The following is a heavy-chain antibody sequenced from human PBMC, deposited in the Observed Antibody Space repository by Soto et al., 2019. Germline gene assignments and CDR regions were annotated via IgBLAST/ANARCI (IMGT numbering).Heavy chain of an antibody. J-gene: IGHJ4*02. CDR2: MNSDGRTT. Sequence: EVQLVESGGGLVQPGGSLRLSCAASGFNFGNNWMHLVRQAPGKGLEWVSRMNSDGRTTNYADSVKGRFTVSRDNAKNTLYLQMNSLRADDTAVYYCATDEVDYWGPGTLVTVSS. V-gene: IGHV3-74*01. CDR1: GFNFGNNW. CDR3: ATDEVDY.